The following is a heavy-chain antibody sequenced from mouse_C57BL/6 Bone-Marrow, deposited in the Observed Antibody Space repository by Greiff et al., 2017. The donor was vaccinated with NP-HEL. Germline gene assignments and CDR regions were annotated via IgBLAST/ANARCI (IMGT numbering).Heavy chain of an antibody. Sequence: VQLQESGAELVRPGTSVKMSCKASGYTFTNYCIGWAKQRPGHGLEWIGDIYPGGGYTNYNEKFKGKATLTADKSSSTAYMQFSSLTSEDSAIYYCARSTYGAWFAYWGQGTLVTVSA. CDR2: IYPGGGYT. D-gene: IGHD1-1*01. J-gene: IGHJ3*01. V-gene: IGHV1-63*01. CDR1: GYTFTNYC. CDR3: ARSTYGAWFAY.